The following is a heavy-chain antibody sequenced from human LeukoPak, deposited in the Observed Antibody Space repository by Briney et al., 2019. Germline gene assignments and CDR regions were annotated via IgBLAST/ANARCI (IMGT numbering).Heavy chain of an antibody. V-gene: IGHV3-20*04. CDR1: GFTFNDYG. D-gene: IGHD2-15*01. Sequence: PGGSLRLSCAASGFTFNDYGMSWVRQAPGQGTEWVSGITWNGGSTDYAASVKGRFTISRDNAKNSLYLRMNSLRDEDTALYYCARGGGSIRHSYYYYVDVWGKGTSVTVSS. CDR3: ARGGGSIRHSYYYYVDV. CDR2: ITWNGGST. J-gene: IGHJ6*03.